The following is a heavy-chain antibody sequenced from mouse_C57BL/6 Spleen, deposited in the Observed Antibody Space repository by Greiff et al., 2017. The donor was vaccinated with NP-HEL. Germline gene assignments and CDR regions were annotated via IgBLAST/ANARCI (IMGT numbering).Heavy chain of an antibody. V-gene: IGHV1-36*01. D-gene: IGHD2-2*01. Sequence: EVQLQQSGPVLVKPGPSVKISCKASGFTFTDYYMHWVQQSHGKSLEWIGLVYPYNGGTSYNQKFTGKATLNVDTSSRAAYMELNSLASEDAAVYYCAGGYGGYYAMDYWGQGTSVTVSS. CDR1: GFTFTDYY. CDR2: VYPYNGGT. J-gene: IGHJ4*01. CDR3: AGGYGGYYAMDY.